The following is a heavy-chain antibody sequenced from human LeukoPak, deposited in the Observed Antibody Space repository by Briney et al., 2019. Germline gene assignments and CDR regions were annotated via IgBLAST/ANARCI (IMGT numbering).Heavy chain of an antibody. CDR1: GFTFSSYS. Sequence: GGSLRLSCAASGFTFSSYSMNWVRQAPGKGLEWVSSISSSSSYIYYADSVKGRFTISRDNSKNTLYLQMNSLRAEDTAVYYCARDHPSIAAAGPFDYWGQGTLVTVSS. CDR2: ISSSSSYI. V-gene: IGHV3-21*01. CDR3: ARDHPSIAAAGPFDY. J-gene: IGHJ4*02. D-gene: IGHD6-13*01.